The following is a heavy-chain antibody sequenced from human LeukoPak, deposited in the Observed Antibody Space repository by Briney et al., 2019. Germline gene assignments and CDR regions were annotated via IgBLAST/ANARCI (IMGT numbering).Heavy chain of an antibody. J-gene: IGHJ5*02. CDR3: ARHGSGLYYDFSAWFDP. V-gene: IGHV4-38-2*02. Sequence: SETLSLICTVSGYSISSAYYWGWIRQPPGKGLEWIGSNYHSGSTYYNPSLKSRVTISVDTSKNQFSLRLRSVTAADTAVYYCARHGSGLYYDFSAWFDPWGQGTLVTVSS. CDR1: GYSISSAYY. CDR2: NYHSGST. D-gene: IGHD3-3*01.